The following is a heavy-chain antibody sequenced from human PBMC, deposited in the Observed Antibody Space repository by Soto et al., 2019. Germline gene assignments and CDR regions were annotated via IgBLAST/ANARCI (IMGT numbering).Heavy chain of an antibody. CDR3: AAVDSNTWYVGGYFDS. CDR2: FGGGGSST. V-gene: IGHV3-23*01. CDR1: GFTFSNYG. D-gene: IGHD6-13*01. Sequence: EVQLLASGGGLVQPGGSLRLSCAASGFTFSNYGMTWVRQAPGKGLEWVSAFGGGGSSTYYADSVRGRFSICRDTSENTLLLQIHSLRDDDTALYYCAAVDSNTWYVGGYFDSWGQGGQVTVSP. J-gene: IGHJ4*02.